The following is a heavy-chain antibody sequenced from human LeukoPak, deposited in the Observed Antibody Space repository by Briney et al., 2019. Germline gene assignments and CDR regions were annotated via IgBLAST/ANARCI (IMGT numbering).Heavy chain of an antibody. V-gene: IGHV1-2*06. CDR1: GYTFTGYY. CDR2: INPNSGGT. Sequence: ASVKVSCKASGYTFTGYYMHWVRQAPGQGLEWMGRINPNSGGTNYAQKFQGRVTMTRDTSISTAYMELSRLRSDDTAVYYCARGLDHNWNPHDAFDIWGQGTMVTVSS. CDR3: ARGLDHNWNPHDAFDI. D-gene: IGHD1-20*01. J-gene: IGHJ3*02.